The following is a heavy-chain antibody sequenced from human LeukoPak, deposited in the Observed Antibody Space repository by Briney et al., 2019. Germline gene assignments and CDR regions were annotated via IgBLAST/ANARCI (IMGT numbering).Heavy chain of an antibody. CDR3: ATYSGSYFVDH. J-gene: IGHJ4*02. D-gene: IGHD1-26*01. Sequence: PSETLSLTCTVSGASISRTSYYWGWIRQTPGKGLEWIGTVYYSGSTYYNTSLKSRLTISVDTSKNQISLQLTSVTAADMAVYYCATYSGSYFVDHWGQGTLVTASS. V-gene: IGHV4-39*01. CDR2: VYYSGST. CDR1: GASISRTSYY.